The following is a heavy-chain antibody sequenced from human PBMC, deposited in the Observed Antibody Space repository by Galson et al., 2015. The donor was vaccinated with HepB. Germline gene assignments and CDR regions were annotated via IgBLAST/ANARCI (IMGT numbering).Heavy chain of an antibody. Sequence: TLSLTCSVSGDSSSSGGYYWSWIRQHPGKGLEWIGYIYYIGGTYYNPSLKSRVTISLDTSKNQFSLKLSSVTAADTAVYYCAGDRGAYGTDSWGQGTLATVSS. CDR3: AGDRGAYGTDS. V-gene: IGHV4-31*03. CDR2: IYYIGGT. CDR1: GDSSSSGGYY. D-gene: IGHD4-17*01. J-gene: IGHJ5*01.